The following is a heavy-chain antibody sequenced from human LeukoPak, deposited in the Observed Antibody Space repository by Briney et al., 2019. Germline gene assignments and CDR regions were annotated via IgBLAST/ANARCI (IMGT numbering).Heavy chain of an antibody. J-gene: IGHJ6*03. CDR3: ARDEQDIVVVPAAIGNYYYYYYMDV. CDR2: IYTSGST. CDR1: GGSISSYY. V-gene: IGHV4-4*08. D-gene: IGHD2-2*02. Sequence: SETLSLTCTVSGGSISSYYWSWIRQPPGKGLEWIGYIYTSGSTNYNPSLKSRVTIPVDTSKNQFSLKLSSVTAADTAVYYCARDEQDIVVVPAAIGNYYYYYYMDVWGKGTTVTVSS.